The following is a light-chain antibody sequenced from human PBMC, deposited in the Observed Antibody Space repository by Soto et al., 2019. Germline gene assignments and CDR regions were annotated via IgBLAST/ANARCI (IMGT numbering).Light chain of an antibody. J-gene: IGLJ1*01. Sequence: QSALTQPASVSGSPGQSITISCTGTSSDVGGYNYVSWYQQHPGKAPKLILFEVNIRPSGVSYRFSGSKSGNTASLTISGLQAEDEADYFCSSYSISTAYLFGTGTKLTVL. V-gene: IGLV2-14*01. CDR3: SSYSISTAYL. CDR1: SSDVGGYNY. CDR2: EVN.